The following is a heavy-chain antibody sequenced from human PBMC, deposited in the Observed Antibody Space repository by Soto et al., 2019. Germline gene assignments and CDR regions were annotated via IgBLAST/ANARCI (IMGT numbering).Heavy chain of an antibody. CDR2: IYSGGST. V-gene: IGHV3-66*01. J-gene: IGHJ4*02. CDR1: GFIVSSNY. D-gene: IGHD4-17*01. CDR3: ARERGYGDWGIDY. Sequence: EVQLVESGGGLVRPGGSLRLSCAASGFIVSSNYMSWLRQAPGKGLEWVSIIYSGGSTYYADSVRGRFTISRDNSKNTLYLQMNSLRAGDTAVYYCARERGYGDWGIDYWGQGTLVTVSS.